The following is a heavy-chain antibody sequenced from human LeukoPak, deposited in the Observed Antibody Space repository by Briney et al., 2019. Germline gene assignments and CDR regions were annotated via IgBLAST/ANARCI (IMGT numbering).Heavy chain of an antibody. D-gene: IGHD5-18*01. CDR3: AKGPRIQLWGIDY. J-gene: IGHJ4*02. CDR2: ISYDESYK. CDR1: GFTFSNYG. V-gene: IGHV3-30*18. Sequence: GGSLRLSCAASGFTFSNYGMHWVRQAPGKGLEWVAVISYDESYKYYADSVRGRFTISRDNSKNTLFLQMNSLRAEDTAVHYCAKGPRIQLWGIDYWGQGTLVTVSS.